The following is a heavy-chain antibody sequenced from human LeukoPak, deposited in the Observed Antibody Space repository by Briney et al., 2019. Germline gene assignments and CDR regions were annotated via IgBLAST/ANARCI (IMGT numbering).Heavy chain of an antibody. CDR2: INHNSGGT. Sequence: ASVKVSCKASGYTFIGYYRHWVRQAPGQGLEWMGWINHNSGGTNFAQNFKGRVTMTGDTSNSTAYMELSRLTSDDTAVYYCARDSLGILDFDYWGQGTLVTVSS. J-gene: IGHJ4*02. V-gene: IGHV1-2*02. CDR1: GYTFIGYY. CDR3: ARDSLGILDFDY. D-gene: IGHD3-16*01.